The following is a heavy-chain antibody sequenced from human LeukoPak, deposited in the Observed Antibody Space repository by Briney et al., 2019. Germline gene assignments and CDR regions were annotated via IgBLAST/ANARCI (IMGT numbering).Heavy chain of an antibody. D-gene: IGHD3-10*01. Sequence: PGGSLRLSCAASGFTFSDYYMSWIRQAPGKGLEWVSYISSSGSTIYYADSVKGRLTISRDNAKNSLYLQMNSLRAEDTAVYYCARSDPTYYGSGRLYYYYGMDVWGQGTTVTVSS. CDR1: GFTFSDYY. CDR2: ISSSGSTI. CDR3: ARSDPTYYGSGRLYYYYGMDV. V-gene: IGHV3-11*01. J-gene: IGHJ6*02.